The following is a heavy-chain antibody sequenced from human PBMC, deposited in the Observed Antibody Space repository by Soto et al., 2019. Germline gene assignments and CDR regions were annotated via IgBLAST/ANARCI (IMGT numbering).Heavy chain of an antibody. CDR2: IIPIFGTA. D-gene: IGHD6-13*01. J-gene: IGHJ5*02. CDR3: ARGAAGNLGWFDP. V-gene: IGHV1-69*01. CDR1: GGTFSSYA. Sequence: QVQLVQSGAEVKKPGSSVKVSCKASGGTFSSYAIRWVRQAPGQGLEWMGGIIPIFGTANYAQKFQGRVTNTADESTSTAYMELSSLSSEDNAVYYCARGAAGNLGWFDPWGQGTLVTVSS.